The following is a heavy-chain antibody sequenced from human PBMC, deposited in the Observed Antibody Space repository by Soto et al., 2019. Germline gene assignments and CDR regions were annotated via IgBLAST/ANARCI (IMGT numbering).Heavy chain of an antibody. Sequence: SETLSLTCTVSGGSFTGYYWSWIRQPPGKGLEWIGEILHSGTTNYSPSLKSRLTMSVDTSRNEISLELNFVTAAYTAVYYCARVKTGTRPYYFDFWGQGTRVTVSS. V-gene: IGHV4-34*12. CDR2: ILHSGTT. D-gene: IGHD1-1*01. CDR3: ARVKTGTRPYYFDF. J-gene: IGHJ4*02. CDR1: GGSFTGYY.